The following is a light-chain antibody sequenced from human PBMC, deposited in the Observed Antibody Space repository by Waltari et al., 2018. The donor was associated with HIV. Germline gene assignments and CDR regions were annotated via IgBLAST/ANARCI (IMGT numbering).Light chain of an antibody. Sequence: QLVLTQSPSASASLGASVKLTCTLSSGHTSNAIAWPQQQPEKGPRFLLKINTDGSHDRGDGIPDRFSGSSSGAERYLTISSLQSEDEADYYCQAWGAGIRVFGGGTKLTVL. CDR1: SGHTSNA. CDR2: INTDGSH. V-gene: IGLV4-69*01. J-gene: IGLJ3*02. CDR3: QAWGAGIRV.